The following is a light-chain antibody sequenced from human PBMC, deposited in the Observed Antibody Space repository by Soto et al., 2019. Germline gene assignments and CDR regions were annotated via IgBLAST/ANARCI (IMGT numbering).Light chain of an antibody. CDR1: NSDVGGYNY. CDR2: GVS. J-gene: IGLJ3*02. Sequence: QSALTQPRSVSGSPGQAVTISCTGTNSDVGGYNYVSWYQQYPGKAPKLMISGVSERPSGVPDRFSGSKSGNTAALTISGLQAEDEADYYCCSYVDPDTWVFGGGTKLPVL. CDR3: CSYVDPDTWV. V-gene: IGLV2-11*01.